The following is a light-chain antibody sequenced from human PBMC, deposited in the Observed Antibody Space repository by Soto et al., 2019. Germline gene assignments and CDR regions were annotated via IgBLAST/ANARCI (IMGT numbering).Light chain of an antibody. CDR3: QQYKSFMYT. CDR2: KAS. V-gene: IGKV1-5*03. J-gene: IGKJ2*01. Sequence: DIQMTQSPSTLSASIGDRVTISCRASQSIFLWLAWYQQEPGKAPKVLIYKASTLESGVPSRFNGTGSETEFTLTINGLQPDDFATYFCQQYKSFMYTFGQGTKVEIK. CDR1: QSIFLW.